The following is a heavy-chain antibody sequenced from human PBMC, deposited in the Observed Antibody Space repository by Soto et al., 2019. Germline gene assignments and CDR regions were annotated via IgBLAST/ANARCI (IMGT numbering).Heavy chain of an antibody. CDR3: GRDLTSNANCIDP. D-gene: IGHD2-2*01. J-gene: IGHJ5*02. V-gene: IGHV4-30-4*01. CDR2: IYYTGKT. CDR1: GDYIHVGGYY. Sequence: SETLSLTCSVSGDYIHVGGYYWTWIRQRPGKGLEWMGYIYYTGKTYYNPSLESRLTMSVDRSKNQFSLRLTSVTAADSAVYFCGRDLTSNANCIDPWGQGTLVTVSS.